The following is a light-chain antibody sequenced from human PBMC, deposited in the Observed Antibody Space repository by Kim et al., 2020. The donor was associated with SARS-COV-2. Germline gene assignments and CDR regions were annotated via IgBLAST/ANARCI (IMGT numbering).Light chain of an antibody. V-gene: IGKV3-20*01. Sequence: SPGERAPLSCRASQSVSSSYVAWYQQKPGQAPRLLIYGASRRATGIPDRFSGSGSGTDFTLTISRLEPEDFAVYYCQQYGSSPPYTFGQGTKLEI. J-gene: IGKJ2*01. CDR2: GAS. CDR1: QSVSSSY. CDR3: QQYGSSPPYT.